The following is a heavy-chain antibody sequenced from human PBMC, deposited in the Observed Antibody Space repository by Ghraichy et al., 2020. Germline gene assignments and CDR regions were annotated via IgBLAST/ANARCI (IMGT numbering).Heavy chain of an antibody. V-gene: IGHV3-48*02. CDR2: ISTSSRSI. J-gene: IGHJ6*02. CDR1: GFPFGDYN. D-gene: IGHD4-23*01. Sequence: GGSLRLSCVGSGFPFGDYNLNWVRQSPGKGLEWISYISTSSRSIFYADSVKGRFTISRDNAQNSLFLQMRSLRDEDTAVYYCARASRVVRFYYYDGMDVWGPGTTVTVSS. CDR3: ARASRVVRFYYYDGMDV.